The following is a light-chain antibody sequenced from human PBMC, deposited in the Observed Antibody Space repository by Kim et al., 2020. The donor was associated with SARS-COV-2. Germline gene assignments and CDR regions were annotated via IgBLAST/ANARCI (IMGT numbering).Light chain of an antibody. CDR2: GAS. J-gene: IGKJ2*01. CDR3: QQYNSWPPYT. CDR1: QSVSSN. V-gene: IGKV3-15*01. Sequence: EIVMTQSPATLSVSPGERATLSCRASQSVSSNLAWYQQKPGQAPRLLIYGASTRATGIPSRFIGSGSGTEFTLTISSLQSEDFAVYYCQQYNSWPPYTFGQGTKLEI.